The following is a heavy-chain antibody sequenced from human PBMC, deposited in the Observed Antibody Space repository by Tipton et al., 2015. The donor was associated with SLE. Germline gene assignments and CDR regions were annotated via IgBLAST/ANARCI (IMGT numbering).Heavy chain of an antibody. D-gene: IGHD3-10*01. CDR2: IYYSGSA. CDR1: GGSISDSTYF. Sequence: LRLSCTVSGGSISDSTYFWGWIRQPPGKGLEWIANIYYSGSAYYNLSLKSRVTISVDTAKNQFSLDLNSVSAADTAVYYCARYWGLSGGYSYFDVWGRGTLVTVSS. CDR3: ARYWGLSGGYSYFDV. J-gene: IGHJ2*01. V-gene: IGHV4-39*01.